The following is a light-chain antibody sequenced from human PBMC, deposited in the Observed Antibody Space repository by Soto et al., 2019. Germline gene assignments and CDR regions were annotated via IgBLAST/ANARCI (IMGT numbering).Light chain of an antibody. Sequence: QSVLTQPRSVSGAPGHSVTISCAGGSSNIGANYAVHWYQQLPGTAPKLLIYDYNKRPSGVPDRFSGSKSGTSASLAITGLQEEDEAEYYCQSYASSLTGWVFGNGNKVTV. J-gene: IGLJ1*01. CDR3: QSYASSLTGWV. V-gene: IGLV1-40*01. CDR2: DYN. CDR1: SSNIGANYA.